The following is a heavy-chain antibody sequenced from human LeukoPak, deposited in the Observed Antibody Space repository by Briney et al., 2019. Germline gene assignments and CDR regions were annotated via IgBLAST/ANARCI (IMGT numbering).Heavy chain of an antibody. D-gene: IGHD6-13*01. CDR2: IYYSGST. CDR1: GGSISSYY. CDR3: ASAVAAAGDWFDP. Sequence: SETLSLTCTVSGGSISSYYWSWIRQPPGKGLEGIGYIYYSGSTNYTPSLKSRVTISVDTSKNQFSLKLSSVTAADTAVYYCASAVAAAGDWFDPWGQGTLVTVSS. V-gene: IGHV4-59*01. J-gene: IGHJ5*02.